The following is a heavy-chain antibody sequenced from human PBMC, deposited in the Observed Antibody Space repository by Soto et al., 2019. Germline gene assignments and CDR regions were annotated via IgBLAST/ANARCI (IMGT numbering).Heavy chain of an antibody. V-gene: IGHV4-30-2*01. CDR3: AREGVDIAYGMDV. Sequence: LALTCAVSGGSISSGGYSWSWIRQPPGKGLEWIGYIYHSGSTYYNPSLKSRVTISVDRSKNQFSLKLSSVTAADTAVYYCAREGVDIAYGMDVWGQGTTVTVSS. J-gene: IGHJ6*02. CDR1: GGSISSGGYS. CDR2: IYHSGST. D-gene: IGHD2-2*03.